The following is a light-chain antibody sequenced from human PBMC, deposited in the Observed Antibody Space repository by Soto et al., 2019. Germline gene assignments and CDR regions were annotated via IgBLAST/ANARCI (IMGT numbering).Light chain of an antibody. CDR3: QQYNSYSPMYT. V-gene: IGKV1-5*03. CDR2: KAS. J-gene: IGKJ2*01. CDR1: QSTSSW. Sequence: DIQMTQSPSTLSASVGDRVTITCRASQSTSSWLAWYQQKPGKAPKLLIYKASSLESGVPSRFSGSGSGTEFTLTISSLQPDDFATYYCQQYNSYSPMYTFGQGTKVDIK.